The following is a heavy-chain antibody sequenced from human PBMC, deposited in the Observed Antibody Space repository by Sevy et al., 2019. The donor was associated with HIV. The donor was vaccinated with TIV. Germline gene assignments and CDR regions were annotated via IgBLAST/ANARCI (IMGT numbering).Heavy chain of an antibody. CDR3: ARDLFSGSYYENY. Sequence: GGSLRLSCAASGFTLSNYWMSWVRQAPGKGLEWVANIEQDGSDKYYVDSVKGRLTISRDNAKNSLYLQMNSLRAEDTAVYYCARDLFSGSYYENYWGQGTLVTVSS. D-gene: IGHD1-26*01. V-gene: IGHV3-7*01. CDR1: GFTLSNYW. CDR2: IEQDGSDK. J-gene: IGHJ4*02.